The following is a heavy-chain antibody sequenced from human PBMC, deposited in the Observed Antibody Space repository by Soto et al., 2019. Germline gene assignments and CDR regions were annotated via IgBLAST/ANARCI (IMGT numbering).Heavy chain of an antibody. V-gene: IGHV3-23*01. J-gene: IGHJ4*02. CDR2: LSGSGTST. CDR1: GFSFVNYA. CDR3: AKATTNGGWFNPFDS. D-gene: IGHD6-19*01. Sequence: GGSLRLSCAASGFSFVNYAMNWVHQAPGKGLEWVSGLSGSGTSTYCADSVKGRFTISRDNSRDTLFLQMNSLTADDTAVYYCAKATTNGGWFNPFDSWGQGALVTVSS.